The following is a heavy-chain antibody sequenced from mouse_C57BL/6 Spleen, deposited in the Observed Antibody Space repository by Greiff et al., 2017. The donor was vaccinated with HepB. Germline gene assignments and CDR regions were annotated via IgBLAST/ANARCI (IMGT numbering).Heavy chain of an antibody. CDR1: GYAFSSSW. CDR2: IYPGDGDT. CDR3: ASPHGYDGHYYAMDY. V-gene: IGHV1-82*01. D-gene: IGHD2-2*01. J-gene: IGHJ4*01. Sequence: VQLQQSGPELVKPGASVKISCKASGYAFSSSWMNWVKQRPGKGLEWIGRIYPGDGDTNYNGKFKGKATLTADKSSSTAYMQLSSLTSEDSAVYFCASPHGYDGHYYAMDYWGQGTSFTVSS.